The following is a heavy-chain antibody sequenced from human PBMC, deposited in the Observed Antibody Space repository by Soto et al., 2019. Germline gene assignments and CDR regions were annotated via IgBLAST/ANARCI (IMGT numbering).Heavy chain of an antibody. CDR3: TTSGNPNIVDH. CDR2: IRSRSGTT. V-gene: IGHV3-15*07. J-gene: IGHJ4*02. Sequence: EVQLVESGGGLVKPGGSLRLSCAASGFSFSKAWMNWVRQAPGKGLEWVGRIRSRSGTTDYAAPVKGRFTISRDDSKYTLYLQMNSLKVEDTAVYFCTTSGNPNIVDHWGQGTLVTVSS. CDR1: GFSFSKAW.